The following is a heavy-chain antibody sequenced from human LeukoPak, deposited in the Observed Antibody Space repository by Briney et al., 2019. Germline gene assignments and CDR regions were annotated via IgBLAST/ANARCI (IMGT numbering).Heavy chain of an antibody. D-gene: IGHD3-10*01. CDR1: GGTFSSYA. CDR2: IIPIFGTA. CDR3: ALNTLGGLSVVRP. J-gene: IGHJ5*02. Sequence: SVKVSCKASGGTFSSYAISWVRQAPGQGLEWMGGIIPIFGTANYAQKFQGRVTITTDESTSTAYMELSSLRSEDTAVYYCALNTLGGLSVVRPWGQGTLVTVSS. V-gene: IGHV1-69*05.